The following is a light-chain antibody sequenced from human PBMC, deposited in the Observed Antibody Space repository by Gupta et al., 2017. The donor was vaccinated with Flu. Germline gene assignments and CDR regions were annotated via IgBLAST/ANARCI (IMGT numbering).Light chain of an antibody. Sequence: SYVLTQPPSLSVAPGQTARITCGGNNIGIKAVHWYQQKPGQAPVLVVYDNSDRPSGIPERFSGSNSGNTATLTISRVEAEDEADYDCQVWDTSGDHPAVFGAGTKVTVL. V-gene: IGLV3-21*02. J-gene: IGLJ1*01. CDR2: DNS. CDR3: QVWDTSGDHPAV. CDR1: NIGIKA.